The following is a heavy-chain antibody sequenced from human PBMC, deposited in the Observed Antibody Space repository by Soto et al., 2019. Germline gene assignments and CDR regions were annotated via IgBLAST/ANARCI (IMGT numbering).Heavy chain of an antibody. Sequence: GESLKISCKGSGYSFTSYWISWVRQMPGKGLEWMGRIDPSDSYTNYSPSFQGHVTISADKSISTAYLQWSSLKASDTAMYYCARNGGPTVYYYYYYGMDVWGQGTTVNVS. CDR1: GYSFTSYW. J-gene: IGHJ6*02. V-gene: IGHV5-10-1*01. CDR2: IDPSDSYT. CDR3: ARNGGPTVYYYYYYGMDV. D-gene: IGHD2-8*01.